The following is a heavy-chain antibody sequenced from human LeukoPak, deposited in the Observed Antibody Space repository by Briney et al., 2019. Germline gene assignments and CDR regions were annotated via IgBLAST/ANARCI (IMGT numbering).Heavy chain of an antibody. Sequence: PSETLSLTCAVSGGSISSSNWWSWVRQPPGKGLEWIGEIYHSGSTNYNPSLKSRVTISVDKSKNQFSLKLSSVTAADTAVYYCARDAPSTLLSYRFSSWNYFDYWGQGTLVTVSS. J-gene: IGHJ4*02. CDR1: GGSISSSNW. CDR3: ARDAPSTLLSYRFSSWNYFDY. V-gene: IGHV4-4*02. D-gene: IGHD6-13*01. CDR2: IYHSGST.